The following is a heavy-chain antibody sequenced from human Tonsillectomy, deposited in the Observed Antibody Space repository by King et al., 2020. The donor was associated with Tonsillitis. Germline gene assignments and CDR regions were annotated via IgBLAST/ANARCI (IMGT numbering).Heavy chain of an antibody. V-gene: IGHV4-31*03. CDR3: ARDHWYYDSSGYDAFDI. Sequence: VQLQESGPGLGKPSQTLSLTCTFSGGPLSSGGYFWSWVRQHPGKGLGGVGYIFYSGSTYYNPSLQRRVTISVDTSKNQVSLKLSSVTAADTAVYYCARDHWYYDSSGYDAFDIWGQGTMVTVSS. J-gene: IGHJ3*02. D-gene: IGHD3-22*01. CDR1: GGPLSSGGYF. CDR2: IFYSGST.